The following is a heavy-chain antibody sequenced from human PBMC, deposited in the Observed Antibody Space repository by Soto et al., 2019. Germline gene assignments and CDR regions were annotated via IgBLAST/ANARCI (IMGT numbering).Heavy chain of an antibody. CDR3: ARGPDWGLGPSYFDY. Sequence: GGSLRLSCAASGFTVSSNYMSWVRQAPGKGLEWVSVIYSGGSTYYADSVKGRFTISRHNSKNTLYLQMNSLRAEDTAVYYCARGPDWGLGPSYFDYWGQGTLVTVSS. D-gene: IGHD7-27*01. V-gene: IGHV3-53*04. J-gene: IGHJ4*02. CDR2: IYSGGST. CDR1: GFTVSSNY.